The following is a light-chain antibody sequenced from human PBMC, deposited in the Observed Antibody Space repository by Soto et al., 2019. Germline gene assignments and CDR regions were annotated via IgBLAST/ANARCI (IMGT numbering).Light chain of an antibody. J-gene: IGKJ2*02. CDR1: QSISSY. CDR2: AAS. Sequence: DIQMTQSPSSLSASVGDRVTITCRTSQSISSYLNWYQQKPGKAPKLLIYAASSLQSGVPSRFSGSGSGTDFTLTISSLQPEDFATYYCQQSYSTPRGTFGQGTKPEIK. CDR3: QQSYSTPRGT. V-gene: IGKV1-39*01.